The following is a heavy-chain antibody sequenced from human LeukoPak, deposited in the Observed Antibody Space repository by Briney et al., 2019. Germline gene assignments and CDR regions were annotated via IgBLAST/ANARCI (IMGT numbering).Heavy chain of an antibody. CDR1: GFTFSSYA. V-gene: IGHV3-64*01. J-gene: IGHJ4*02. CDR3: ARGVLGGDYYFDY. D-gene: IGHD2-21*01. CDR2: ISSNGSST. Sequence: PGGSLRLSRAASGFTFSSYAMHWVRQAPGKGLEYVSAISSNGSSTYYANSVKGRFTISRDNSKNTLYLQMGSLRAEDMAVYYCARGVLGGDYYFDYWGQGTLVTVSS.